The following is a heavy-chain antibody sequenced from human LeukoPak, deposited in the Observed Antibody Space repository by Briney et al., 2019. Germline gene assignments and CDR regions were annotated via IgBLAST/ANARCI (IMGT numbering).Heavy chain of an antibody. J-gene: IGHJ6*03. D-gene: IGHD4-17*01. CDR3: ARGSGDMDV. CDR2: DGSNK. V-gene: IGHV3-30*02. CDR1: GFTFSSYG. Sequence: GGSLRLSCAASGFTFSSYGTHWVRQAPGKGLEWVTFDGSNKYYADSVEGRFTISRDNSKNTLYLQMNSLRAEDTAVYYCARGSGDMDVWGKGTTVTISS.